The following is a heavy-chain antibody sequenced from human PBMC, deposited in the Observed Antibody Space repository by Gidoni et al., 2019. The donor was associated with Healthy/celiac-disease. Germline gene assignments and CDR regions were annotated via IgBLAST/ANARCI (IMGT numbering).Heavy chain of an antibody. CDR2: IIPIFGTA. Sequence: QVQLVQSGAEVKKPGASVKYSCKASGGTISSYAISWGRQAPGQGLEWMGGIIPIFGTANYAQKFQGRVTITADESTSTAYMELSSLRSEDTAVYYCARDRKGGYYYDSSGYSLHYGMDVWGQGTTVTVSS. CDR3: ARDRKGGYYYDSSGYSLHYGMDV. J-gene: IGHJ6*02. D-gene: IGHD3-22*01. V-gene: IGHV1-69*12. CDR1: GGTISSYA.